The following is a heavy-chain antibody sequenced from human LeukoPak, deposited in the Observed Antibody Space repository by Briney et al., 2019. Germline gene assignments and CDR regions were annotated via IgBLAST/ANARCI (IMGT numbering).Heavy chain of an antibody. CDR3: AKQLGYCSDGSCYFPY. CDR1: GFTVSSNY. D-gene: IGHD2-15*01. V-gene: IGHV3-53*01. Sequence: GGSLRLSCAASGFTVSSNYMSWVRQAPGKGLEWISIIFSGGRIDYADSVQGRFTISRDSSKSTLCLQMNSLRAEDTAVYYCAKQLGYCSDGSCYFPYWGQGTLVTVSS. J-gene: IGHJ4*02. CDR2: IFSGGRI.